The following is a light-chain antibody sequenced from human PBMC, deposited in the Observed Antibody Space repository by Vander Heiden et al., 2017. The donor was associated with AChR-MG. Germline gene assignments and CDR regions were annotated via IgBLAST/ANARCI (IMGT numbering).Light chain of an antibody. CDR3: QAWDSSTGV. CDR2: QDN. CDR1: KLGDTY. V-gene: IGLV3-1*01. J-gene: IGLJ1*01. Sequence: SYELTQPPSVSVSPGQTASITCPGEKLGDTYVSWYQQRPGQSPVLVIYQDNKRPSGIPERFSGSNSGNTATLTIRGTQAMDEADYYCQAWDSSTGVFGTGTKVTVL.